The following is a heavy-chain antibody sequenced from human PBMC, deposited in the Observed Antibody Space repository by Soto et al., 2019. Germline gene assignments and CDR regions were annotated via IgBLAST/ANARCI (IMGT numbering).Heavy chain of an antibody. CDR3: ARERSTHCSGGSCPIDY. Sequence: ASVKVSCKASGYTFTGYYMHWVRQAPGQGLEWMGWINPNSGGTNYAQKFQGWVTMTRDTSISTAYMELSRLRSDDTAVYYCARERSTHCSGGSCPIDYWGQGTLVTVSS. D-gene: IGHD2-15*01. J-gene: IGHJ4*02. CDR1: GYTFTGYY. V-gene: IGHV1-2*04. CDR2: INPNSGGT.